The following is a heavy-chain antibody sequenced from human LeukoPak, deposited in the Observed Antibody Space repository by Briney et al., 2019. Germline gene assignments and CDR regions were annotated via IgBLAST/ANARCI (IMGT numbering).Heavy chain of an antibody. Sequence: SETLSLTCAVYGGSFSGYYWSWIRQPPGKGLEWIGEINHSGSTNYNPSLKSRVTISVDTSKNQFSLKLSSVTAADTDVYYCARAPRWYYYGSGAPLDYWGQGTLVTVSS. D-gene: IGHD3-10*01. J-gene: IGHJ4*02. CDR3: ARAPRWYYYGSGAPLDY. CDR2: INHSGST. V-gene: IGHV4-34*01. CDR1: GGSFSGYY.